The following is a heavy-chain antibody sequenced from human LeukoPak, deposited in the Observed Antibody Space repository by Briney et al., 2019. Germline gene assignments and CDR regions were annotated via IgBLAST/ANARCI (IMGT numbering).Heavy chain of an antibody. V-gene: IGHV4-59*01. D-gene: IGHD5-24*01. CDR1: GGSISSNF. Sequence: PSETLSLTRTVSGGSISSNFWSWIRQPPGKGLEYIGYIYNSGTTNYNPSLKSRVTISVDTSKNQFSLKLSSVTAADTAIYYCAKSFSETERATITAYWGQGTLVTVSS. J-gene: IGHJ4*02. CDR3: AKSFSETERATITAY. CDR2: IYNSGTT.